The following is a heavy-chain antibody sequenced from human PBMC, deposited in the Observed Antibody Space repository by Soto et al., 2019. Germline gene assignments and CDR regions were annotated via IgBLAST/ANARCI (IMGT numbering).Heavy chain of an antibody. Sequence: GGSLRLSCAASGISTSSYWMGWVRQAPGRGLEWVASIKKDGSEKYYMDSLKGRFTISRDNALNSLYLQMNSLRAEDTTVYFCVTGYHSDYWGQGTLVTVSS. CDR2: IKKDGSEK. D-gene: IGHD5-18*01. V-gene: IGHV3-7*03. CDR3: VTGYHSDY. J-gene: IGHJ4*02. CDR1: GISTSSYW.